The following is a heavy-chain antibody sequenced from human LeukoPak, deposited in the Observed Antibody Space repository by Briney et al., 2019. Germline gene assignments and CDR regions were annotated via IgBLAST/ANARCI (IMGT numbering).Heavy chain of an antibody. Sequence: GASVTVSCKASGYTFTSYGINWVRQAPGQGLEWMGWISAYNGNKNYAQKLQGRVTMTRDTSTSTVYMELRSLRSDDTALYYCARGGDMRVVGAFDIWGQGTMVTVSS. J-gene: IGHJ3*02. CDR1: GYTFTSYG. D-gene: IGHD3-22*01. CDR2: ISAYNGNK. CDR3: ARGGDMRVVGAFDI. V-gene: IGHV1-18*01.